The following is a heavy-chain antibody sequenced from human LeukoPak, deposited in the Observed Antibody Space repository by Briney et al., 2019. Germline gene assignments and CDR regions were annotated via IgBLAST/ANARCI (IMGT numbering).Heavy chain of an antibody. CDR2: IYYSGST. J-gene: IGHJ5*02. CDR3: ARQQLGSWFDP. Sequence: SENLSLTCTVSGGSMSSYYWSWIRQHPGEGLGWIGYIYYSGSTYYNSSLKSRVTISVDTSKNQFSLKLSSVTAADTAVYYCARQQLGSWFDPWGQGTLVTVSS. D-gene: IGHD6-13*01. V-gene: IGHV4-31*03. CDR1: GGSMSSYY.